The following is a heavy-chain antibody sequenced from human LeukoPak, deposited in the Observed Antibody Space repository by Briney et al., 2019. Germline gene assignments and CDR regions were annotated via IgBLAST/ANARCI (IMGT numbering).Heavy chain of an antibody. CDR3: AKNRAVVTLIRDAFDI. D-gene: IGHD4-23*01. J-gene: IGHJ3*02. V-gene: IGHV3-23*01. CDR1: GFSFSSYA. Sequence: PGGSLRLSCAASGFSFSSYAMSWVRQAPGKGLGWVSAISGSGGSTHYADSVKGRFTISRDYYKNTVYLQMNSLRVEDTAVYYCAKNRAVVTLIRDAFDIWGQGTTVIVSS. CDR2: ISGSGGST.